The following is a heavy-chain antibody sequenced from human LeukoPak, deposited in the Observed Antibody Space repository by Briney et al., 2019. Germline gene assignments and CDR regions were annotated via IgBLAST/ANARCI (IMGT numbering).Heavy chain of an antibody. D-gene: IGHD3-16*02. Sequence: SETLSLTCSVSGYSISSGYCWGWIRQPPGQGLEWIGYVYYSGSTNYNPSLKSRVTISVDTSKKQFSLKLSSVTAADTAVYYCARLMRNDYVWGSYRYMDVWGKGTTVTVSS. CDR3: ARLMRNDYVWGSYRYMDV. J-gene: IGHJ6*03. CDR1: GYSISSGYC. V-gene: IGHV4-38-2*02. CDR2: VYYSGST.